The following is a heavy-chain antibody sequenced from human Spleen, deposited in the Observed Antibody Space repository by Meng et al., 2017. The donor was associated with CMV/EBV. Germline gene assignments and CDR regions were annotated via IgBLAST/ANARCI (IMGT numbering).Heavy chain of an antibody. Sequence: GESLKISCKGSGYSFTRYWIGWVRQMPGKGLEWMAFIYPGDSDTRYSPSFQGQVTISADKSISTAYLQWSSLKASDTAMYYCARLDYLDSSGYRSRYHWFDPWGQGALVTVSS. J-gene: IGHJ5*02. CDR1: GYSFTRYW. V-gene: IGHV5-51*01. D-gene: IGHD3-22*01. CDR2: IYPGDSDT. CDR3: ARLDYLDSSGYRSRYHWFDP.